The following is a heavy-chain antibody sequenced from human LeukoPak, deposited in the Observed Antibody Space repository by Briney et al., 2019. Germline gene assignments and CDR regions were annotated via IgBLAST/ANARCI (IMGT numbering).Heavy chain of an antibody. CDR3: ARLIAASSYFDY. Sequence: SGPALVKPTQTLTLTCTFSGFSLSTSGMCVSWIRQPPGKALEWLARIDWDDDKYYSTSLRTRVSISKDTSKEQVVLTMTNMDPGGTATYYCARLIAASSYFDYWGQGMLVTVSS. V-gene: IGHV2-70*11. CDR1: GFSLSTSGMC. CDR2: IDWDDDK. J-gene: IGHJ4*02. D-gene: IGHD6-13*01.